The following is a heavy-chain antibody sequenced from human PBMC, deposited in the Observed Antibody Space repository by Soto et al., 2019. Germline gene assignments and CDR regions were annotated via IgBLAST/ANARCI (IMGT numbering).Heavy chain of an antibody. D-gene: IGHD2-2*01. V-gene: IGHV3-23*01. CDR2: ISDDGDST. J-gene: IGHJ6*02. Sequence: SLRLSCGASGFTFIDNSMTWVRQAPGKGLEWVSSISDDGDSTYYADSVKGRFAVSRDNSKNTLFLHMNSLGAEDTAVYYCAKSLSTAVNYGLDVWGQGTSVTVSS. CDR3: AKSLSTAVNYGLDV. CDR1: GFTFIDNS.